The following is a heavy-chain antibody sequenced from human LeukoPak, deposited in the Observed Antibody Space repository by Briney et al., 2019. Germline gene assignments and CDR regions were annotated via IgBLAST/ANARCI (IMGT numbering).Heavy chain of an antibody. Sequence: PGGSLRLSCAASGFTFSSYAMSWVRQAPGKGLEWVSAISGSGGSTYYADSVKGRFTISRDNSKNTLYLQMNSLRAEDTAVYYCAKGGGGTMVRGVIKYWGQGTLVTVSS. J-gene: IGHJ4*02. V-gene: IGHV3-23*01. CDR1: GFTFSSYA. CDR2: ISGSGGST. CDR3: AKGGGGTMVRGVIKY. D-gene: IGHD3-10*01.